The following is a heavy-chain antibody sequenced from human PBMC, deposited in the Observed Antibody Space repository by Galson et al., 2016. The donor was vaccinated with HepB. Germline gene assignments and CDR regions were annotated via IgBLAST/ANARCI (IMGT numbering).Heavy chain of an antibody. CDR1: GGSVSSNNW. J-gene: IGHJ6*02. D-gene: IGHD4-17*01. CDR3: ATSSHSVNTYYYGLDV. CDR2: IHYSGST. Sequence: SETLSLTCAVSGGSVSSNNWWSWVRQPPGKGLEWIGEIHYSGSTHYNSSLKSRVTISVDKSKNQFSLKLTSVTAADTAVYYGATSSHSVNTYYYGLDVWGQGTTVTVSS. V-gene: IGHV4-4*02.